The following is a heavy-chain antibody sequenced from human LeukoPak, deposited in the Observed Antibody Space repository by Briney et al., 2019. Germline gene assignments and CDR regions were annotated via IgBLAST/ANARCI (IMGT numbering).Heavy chain of an antibody. CDR1: GFTFSSYS. J-gene: IGHJ3*02. Sequence: GGSLRLSCAASGFTFSSYSMNWVRQAPGKGLEWVSYISSSSSTIYYADSVKGRFTISRDNAKNSLYLQMNSLRDEDTAVYYCARDLRSWFGELLGAFDIWGQGTMVTVSS. V-gene: IGHV3-48*02. CDR3: ARDLRSWFGELLGAFDI. D-gene: IGHD3-10*01. CDR2: ISSSSSTI.